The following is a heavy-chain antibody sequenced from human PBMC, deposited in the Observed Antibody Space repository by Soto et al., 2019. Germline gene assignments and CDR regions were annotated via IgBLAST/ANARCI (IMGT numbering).Heavy chain of an antibody. V-gene: IGHV3-30-3*01. CDR2: ISYDGSNK. CDR3: ARDRVATGRYYYGMDV. Sequence: PGGSLRLSCAASGFTFSSYAMHWVRQAPGKGLEWVAVISYDGSNKYYADSVKGRFTISRDNSKNTLYLQMNSLRAEDTAVYYCARDRVATGRYYYGMDVCGQGTTVTV. D-gene: IGHD2-15*01. CDR1: GFTFSSYA. J-gene: IGHJ6*02.